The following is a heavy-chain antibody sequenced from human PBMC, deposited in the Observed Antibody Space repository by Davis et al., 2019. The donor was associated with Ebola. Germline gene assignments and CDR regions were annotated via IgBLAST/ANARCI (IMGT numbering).Heavy chain of an antibody. Sequence: GESLKISCKGSGYSFTTYWIAWVRQTPAKGLEWMGIIYPGDSDTRYSPSFEGQVTISVDRSISTAYLQWSSLKASDTAMYYCARRVTMAHWYFDLWGRGTLVTVSS. J-gene: IGHJ2*01. V-gene: IGHV5-51*01. CDR2: IYPGDSDT. CDR1: GYSFTTYW. D-gene: IGHD3-10*01. CDR3: ARRVTMAHWYFDL.